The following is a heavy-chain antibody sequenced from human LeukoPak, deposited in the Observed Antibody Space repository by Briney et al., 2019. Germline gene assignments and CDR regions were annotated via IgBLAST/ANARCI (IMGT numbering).Heavy chain of an antibody. J-gene: IGHJ4*02. CDR2: ISSSGGTI. D-gene: IGHD4-17*01. CDR1: GFTFSSYE. V-gene: IGHV3-48*03. CDR3: ARDPVLDY. Sequence: GGSLRLSCAASGFTFSSYEMNWVRQAPGNGLEWVSYISSSGGTIYYADSVKGRFTISRDNAKNSLYLQMNSLRAEDAAVYYCARDPVLDYWGQGTLVTVSS.